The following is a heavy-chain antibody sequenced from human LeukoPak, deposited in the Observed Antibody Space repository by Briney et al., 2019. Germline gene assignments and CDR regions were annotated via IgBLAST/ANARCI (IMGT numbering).Heavy chain of an antibody. J-gene: IGHJ4*02. CDR3: ARGSGWFFY. D-gene: IGHD6-19*01. V-gene: IGHV4-59*11. CDR1: SGSFRGHH. CDR2: IYYSGST. Sequence: PSETLSLTCTVSSGSFRGHHCNWIRQPRGKGLEWIGYIYYSGSTNYNPSLKSRVTISIDTSKKQCSLKLSSVTAADTAVYYCARGSGWFFYWGQGALFSVSS.